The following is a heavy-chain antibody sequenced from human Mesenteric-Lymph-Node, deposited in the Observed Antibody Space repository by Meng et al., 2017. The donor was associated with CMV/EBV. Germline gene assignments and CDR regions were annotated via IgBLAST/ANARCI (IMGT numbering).Heavy chain of an antibody. CDR2: IYWDDDK. J-gene: IGHJ5*02. Sequence: GVGVVWIRQPPGKALEWLALIYWDDDKRYSPSLKSRLTITKDTSKNQVVLTMTNMDPVDTATYSCAPQIYYDFWITDPGGPNWFDPWGQGTLVTVSS. V-gene: IGHV2-5*02. CDR1: GVG. D-gene: IGHD3-3*01. CDR3: APQIYYDFWITDPGGPNWFDP.